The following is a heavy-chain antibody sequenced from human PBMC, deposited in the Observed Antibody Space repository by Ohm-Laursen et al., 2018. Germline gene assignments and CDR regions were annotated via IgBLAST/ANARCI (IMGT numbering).Heavy chain of an antibody. Sequence: GRFTISRDNSKNTLDLQMNSLRPEDTAVYYCVKESSTGYYRTADYWGQGTLVTVSS. CDR3: VKESSTGYYRTADY. V-gene: IGHV3-30*02. J-gene: IGHJ4*02. D-gene: IGHD3-9*01.